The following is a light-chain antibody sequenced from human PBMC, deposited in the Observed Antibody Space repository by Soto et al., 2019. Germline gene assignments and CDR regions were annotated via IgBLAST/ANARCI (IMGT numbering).Light chain of an antibody. V-gene: IGKV2-29*03. CDR3: MQCTQLLPT. CDR1: QSLLHITGETF. J-gene: IGKJ5*01. Sequence: MTQTPDSLSTAPGQPASVSCTSCQSLLHITGETFLFWYLQKPGQSPQLLIYEVSTRVSGVPDRFSGSGSGTDFTLEISRVETDDVGIYYCMQCTQLLPTVGQ. CDR2: EVS.